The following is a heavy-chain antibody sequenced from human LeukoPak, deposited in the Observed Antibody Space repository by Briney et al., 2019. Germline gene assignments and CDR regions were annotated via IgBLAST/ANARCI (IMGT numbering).Heavy chain of an antibody. CDR2: IYYSGST. J-gene: IGHJ6*02. CDR1: GGSISSYY. CDR3: ARLRYDFWSGYAAPYYYYGMDV. Sequence: NPSETLFLTCTVSGGSISSYYWSWIRQPPGKGLEWIGYIYYSGSTNYNPSLKSRVTISVDTSKNQFSLKLSSVTAADTAVYYCARLRYDFWSGYAAPYYYYGMDVWGQGTTVTVSS. V-gene: IGHV4-59*08. D-gene: IGHD3-3*01.